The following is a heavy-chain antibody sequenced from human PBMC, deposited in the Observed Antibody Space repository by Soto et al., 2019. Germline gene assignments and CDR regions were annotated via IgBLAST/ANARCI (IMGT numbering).Heavy chain of an antibody. CDR1: GFTFSSYA. V-gene: IGHV3-23*01. D-gene: IGHD2-2*01. J-gene: IGHJ6*02. Sequence: EVQLLESGGGLVQPGGSLRLSCAASGFTFSSYAMKWVRQAPGKGLEWVSLIGESGTPTYYADSAKSRFTISRDNPGNTLFLEMYSLRAEDTAVYYCARYIPGVRYYGMDVWGQGTTVTVSS. CDR3: ARYIPGVRYYGMDV. CDR2: IGESGTPT.